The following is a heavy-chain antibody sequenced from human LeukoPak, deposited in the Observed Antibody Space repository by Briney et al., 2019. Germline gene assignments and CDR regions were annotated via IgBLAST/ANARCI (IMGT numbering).Heavy chain of an antibody. D-gene: IGHD6-19*01. J-gene: IGHJ4*02. CDR2: IYNIGGT. V-gene: IGHV4-59*02. CDR3: AREAVAGTLDY. Sequence: PSETQSLTCSVSGGSVSRDYWSWIRQPPGKRLEWLGYIYNIGGTNYNPSLKSRVSISVDTSKNQFSLMLTSVTAADTAVYYCAREAVAGTLDYWGQGALVTVSS. CDR1: GGSVSRDY.